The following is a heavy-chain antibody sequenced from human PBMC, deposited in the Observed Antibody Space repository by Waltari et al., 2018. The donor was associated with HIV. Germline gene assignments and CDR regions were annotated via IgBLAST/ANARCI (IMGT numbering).Heavy chain of an antibody. J-gene: IGHJ4*02. D-gene: IGHD6-6*01. CDR2: IYYSGST. CDR1: GGSISGYY. Sequence: QVHLQESGPGLVKPSETLSLTCTVSGGSISGYYWNWIRQPQGKGLEWIGYIYYSGSTNYNPSLQSRITISVDTSKSQFSLKLSSVTAADTAVYYCARVPGVSSIAARRFDYWGQGSLVTVSS. V-gene: IGHV4-59*01. CDR3: ARVPGVSSIAARRFDY.